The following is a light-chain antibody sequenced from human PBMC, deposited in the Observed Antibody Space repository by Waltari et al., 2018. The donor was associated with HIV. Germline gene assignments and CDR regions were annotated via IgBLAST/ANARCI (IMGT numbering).Light chain of an antibody. V-gene: IGLV2-8*01. J-gene: IGLJ2*01. Sequence: QSALTQPPSASGSPGQSVTISCTGTSSDIGGYTYVSWYQQYPGKAPKLMICEVSKRPSGVPDRFSGSKSANTASLTVSGLQAEDEADYYCSSYGGSANLLFGGGTKLTVL. CDR3: SSYGGSANLL. CDR2: EVS. CDR1: SSDIGGYTY.